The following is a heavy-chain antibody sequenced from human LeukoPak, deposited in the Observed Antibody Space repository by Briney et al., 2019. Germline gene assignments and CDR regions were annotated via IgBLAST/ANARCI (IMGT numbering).Heavy chain of an antibody. CDR1: GFPVSDNY. J-gene: IGHJ4*02. CDR2: IYNGGTT. V-gene: IGHV3-66*01. Sequence: GGSLRLTCAASGFPVSDNYMTWVRQAPGKGLEWVSVIYNGGTTKYADSVKGRFIISRDNSRNMLYLQMNSLRVEDTAVYYCARWPTMGGRWGQGTLVTVSS. CDR3: ARWPTMGGR. D-gene: IGHD3-16*01.